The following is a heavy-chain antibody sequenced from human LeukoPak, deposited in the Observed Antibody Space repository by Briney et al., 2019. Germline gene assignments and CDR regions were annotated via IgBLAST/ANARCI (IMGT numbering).Heavy chain of an antibody. CDR1: GGSISSYY. CDR2: IYYSGST. D-gene: IGHD6-13*01. V-gene: IGHV4-59*01. CDR3: ARGLMMAVAGRGEFHY. J-gene: IGHJ4*02. Sequence: TSETLSLTCIVSGGSISSYYWSWIRQPPGKGLEWIGYIYYSGSTNYNPSLKSRITISVDTSKNQFSLKLSSVTAADTAVYYCARGLMMAVAGRGEFHYWGRGTLVTVSS.